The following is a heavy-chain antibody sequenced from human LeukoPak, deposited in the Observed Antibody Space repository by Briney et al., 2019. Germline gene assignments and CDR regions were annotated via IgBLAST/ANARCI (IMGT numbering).Heavy chain of an antibody. CDR3: LRGDRRDY. Sequence: GGSLRLSCEASGFTFNTYSMNWARQAPGKGLEWVSSIDSSGGYMFYADSVKGRFIIFRDNAKDSLYLQMNSLRVEDTAVYYCLRGDRRDYWGQGTLVTVSS. CDR2: IDSSGGYM. V-gene: IGHV3-21*06. CDR1: GFTFNTYS. J-gene: IGHJ4*02.